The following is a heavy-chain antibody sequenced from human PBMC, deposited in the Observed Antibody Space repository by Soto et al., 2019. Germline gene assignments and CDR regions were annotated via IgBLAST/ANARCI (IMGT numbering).Heavy chain of an antibody. Sequence: GGSLRLSWAASGVSFGSYDLSWGRQAPGKGLEWVSTISGSDGKTFYADSVKGRFTISRDNSKNTLYLQMNSLRAEDTALYYGAQDDWSYGVPLDTWGRGTLVTVSS. CDR3: AQDDWSYGVPLDT. V-gene: IGHV3-23*01. CDR2: ISGSDGKT. D-gene: IGHD3-16*01. CDR1: GVSFGSYD. J-gene: IGHJ4*02.